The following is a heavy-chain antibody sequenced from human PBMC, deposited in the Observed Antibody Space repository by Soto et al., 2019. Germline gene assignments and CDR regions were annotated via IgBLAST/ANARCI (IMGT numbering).Heavy chain of an antibody. CDR3: ERVQGDEYGYYDSIYKNWCGP. V-gene: IGHV3-11*06. D-gene: IGHD3-22*01. Sequence: GGSMRLSCSTSGFTFSDYYMSWIRQAPGKGLEWVSYISSSSSYTNYADSVKGRFTISRDNAKNSLYLQMNSLRAEDTAVYYCERVQGDEYGYYDSIYKNWCGPWGQGTL. CDR2: ISSSSSYT. J-gene: IGHJ5*02. CDR1: GFTFSDYY.